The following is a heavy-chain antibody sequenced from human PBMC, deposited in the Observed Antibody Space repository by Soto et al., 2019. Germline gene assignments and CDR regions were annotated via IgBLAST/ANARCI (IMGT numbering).Heavy chain of an antibody. V-gene: IGHV1-18*01. D-gene: IGHD1-1*01. CDR1: GYNCFDYG. J-gene: IGHJ1*01. Sequence: QIQLVQSGAEVKKPGASVKVSCKASGYNCFDYGVSWVRQAPGQGLEWMGWVSPKSGNTDFARKVQGRVTMTADTSTNTAYLELRVLRSDDTAVYYCARGRTVSSIGPLRVWGQGTLVSGSS. CDR3: ARGRTVSSIGPLRV. CDR2: VSPKSGNT.